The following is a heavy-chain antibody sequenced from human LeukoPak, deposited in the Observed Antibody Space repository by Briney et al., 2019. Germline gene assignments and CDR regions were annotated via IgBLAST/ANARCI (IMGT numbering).Heavy chain of an antibody. CDR2: INPNSGGT. CDR1: GYTFTGYY. J-gene: IGHJ3*02. CDR3: ARWRYYDTSGYSDAFDI. V-gene: IGHV1-2*02. D-gene: IGHD3-22*01. Sequence: ASVKVSCKASGYTFTGYYMHWVRQAPGQGLEWMGWINPNSGGTNYAQKFQGRVTMTRDTSISTAYMELSSLRSEDTAVYYCARWRYYDTSGYSDAFDIWGQGTMVTVSS.